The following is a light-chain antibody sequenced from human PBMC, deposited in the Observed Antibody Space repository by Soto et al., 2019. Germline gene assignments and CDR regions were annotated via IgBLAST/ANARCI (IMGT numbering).Light chain of an antibody. CDR1: QSVSSN. J-gene: IGKJ2*01. CDR3: QQYNNWPRGYT. V-gene: IGKV3-15*01. CDR2: GAS. Sequence: EIVMTQSPATLSVSPGERATLSCRASQSVSSNLAWYQQKPGQAPRLLIYGASTRATGIPARFSGSGSGTEFTLTISSLQSEDFAFYYCQQYNNWPRGYTFGQGTQLEIK.